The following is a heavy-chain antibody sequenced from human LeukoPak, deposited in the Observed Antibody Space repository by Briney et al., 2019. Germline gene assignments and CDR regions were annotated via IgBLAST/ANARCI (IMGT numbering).Heavy chain of an antibody. CDR2: INWNGGST. J-gene: IGHJ4*02. CDR1: GFTFDDYG. D-gene: IGHD3-16*01. V-gene: IGHV3-20*04. Sequence: GGSLRLSCAASGFTFDDYGMSWVRQAPGKGLEWVSGINWNGGSTGYADSVKGRFTISRDNSKNTLYLQMNSLRAEDTAVYYCAKDQYYLPDYWGQGTLVTVSS. CDR3: AKDQYYLPDY.